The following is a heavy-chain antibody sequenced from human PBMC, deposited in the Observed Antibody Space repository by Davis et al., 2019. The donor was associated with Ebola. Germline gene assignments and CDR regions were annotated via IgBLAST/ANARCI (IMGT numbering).Heavy chain of an antibody. D-gene: IGHD1-26*01. Sequence: ASVTVSCKASGYTFTSYAMHWVRQAPGQRLEWMGWINAGNGNTKYSQKFQGRVTITRDTSASTAYMELSSLRSEDTAVYYCARMYSGSPEGGDYWGQGTLVTVSS. J-gene: IGHJ4*02. CDR1: GYTFTSYA. V-gene: IGHV1-3*01. CDR3: ARMYSGSPEGGDY. CDR2: INAGNGNT.